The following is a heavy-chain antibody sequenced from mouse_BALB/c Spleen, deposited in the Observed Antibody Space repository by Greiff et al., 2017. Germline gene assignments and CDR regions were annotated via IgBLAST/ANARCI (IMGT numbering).Heavy chain of an antibody. Sequence: VQLQQSGPGLVKPSQSLSLTCSVTGYSITSGYYWNWIRQFPGNKLEWMGYISYDGSNNYNPSLKNRISITRDTSKNQFFLKLNSVTTEDTATYYCARDHYYRGYFDVWGAGTTVTVSS. V-gene: IGHV3-6*02. J-gene: IGHJ1*01. CDR2: ISYDGSN. D-gene: IGHD1-2*01. CDR3: ARDHYYRGYFDV. CDR1: GYSITSGYY.